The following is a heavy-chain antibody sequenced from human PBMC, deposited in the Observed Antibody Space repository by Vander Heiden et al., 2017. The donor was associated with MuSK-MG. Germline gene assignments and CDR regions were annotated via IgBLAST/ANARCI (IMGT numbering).Heavy chain of an antibody. Sequence: QLQLQESGPGLVKPSETLSLTCTVSGGSISSSSYYWVWIRQPPGKGLEWIGSIYYSGSTDDNPSLKSRVTISVDTSKNQFSLKMSSVTAADTAVYYGARLYPWHFDDWGQGTLVTVSS. CDR1: GGSISSSSYY. CDR2: IYYSGST. V-gene: IGHV4-39*01. CDR3: ARLYPWHFDD. J-gene: IGHJ4*02.